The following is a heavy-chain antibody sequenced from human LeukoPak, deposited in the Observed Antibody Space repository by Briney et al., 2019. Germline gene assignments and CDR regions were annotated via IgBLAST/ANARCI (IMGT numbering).Heavy chain of an antibody. V-gene: IGHV3-15*01. CDR1: GFTFSNAW. Sequence: PGGSLRLSCAASGFTFSNAWMSWVRQAPGKGLEWVGRIKSKTDGGTTDYAAPVKGRFTISRDDSKNTLYLQMNSLETEDTAVYYCTTDPYYYDSSGYYLILSDWGQGTLVTVSS. J-gene: IGHJ4*02. D-gene: IGHD3-22*01. CDR3: TTDPYYYDSSGYYLILSD. CDR2: IKSKTDGGTT.